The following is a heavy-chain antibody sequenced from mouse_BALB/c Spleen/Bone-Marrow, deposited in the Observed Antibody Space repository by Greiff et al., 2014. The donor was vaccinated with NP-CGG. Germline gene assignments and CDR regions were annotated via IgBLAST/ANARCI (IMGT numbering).Heavy chain of an antibody. J-gene: IGHJ4*01. CDR2: INDGGSYT. CDR1: GFTFSDYY. V-gene: IGHV5-4*02. Sequence: EVQLVESGGGLVKLGGSLKLSCAVSGFTFSDYYMYWVRQNPEKRLEWVATINDGGSYTYYPDSVKGRFTISRDNAKNNLYLQMSSLKSEDTAMYYCARDGNFAMDYWGQGTSVTVSS. CDR3: ARDGNFAMDY. D-gene: IGHD2-1*01.